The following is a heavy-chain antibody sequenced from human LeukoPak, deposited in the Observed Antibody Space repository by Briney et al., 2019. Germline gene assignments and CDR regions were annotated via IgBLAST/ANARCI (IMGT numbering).Heavy chain of an antibody. J-gene: IGHJ6*03. D-gene: IGHD5-18*01. V-gene: IGHV4-34*01. Sequence: PSETLSLTCAVYGGSFSGYYWSWIRQPPGKGLEWIGEINHSGSTNYNPSLKSRVTISVDTSKNQFSLKLSSVTAADTAVYYCAREGRGYSYGKHYYCYYYMDVWGKGTTVTVSS. CDR2: INHSGST. CDR3: AREGRGYSYGKHYYCYYYMDV. CDR1: GGSFSGYY.